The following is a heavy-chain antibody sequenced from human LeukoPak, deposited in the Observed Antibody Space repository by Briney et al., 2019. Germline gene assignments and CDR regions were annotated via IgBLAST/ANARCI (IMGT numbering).Heavy chain of an antibody. CDR2: INHSGST. CDR1: GGSFSGYY. CDR3: ARAPDSSSC. Sequence: SETLSLTCAVYGGSFSGYYWSWIRQPPGKGLEWIGEINHSGSTNYNPSLKSRVTISVDTSKNQFSLKLSSVTAADTAVYYCARAPDSSSCWGQGTLVTVSS. D-gene: IGHD6-13*01. V-gene: IGHV4-34*01. J-gene: IGHJ4*02.